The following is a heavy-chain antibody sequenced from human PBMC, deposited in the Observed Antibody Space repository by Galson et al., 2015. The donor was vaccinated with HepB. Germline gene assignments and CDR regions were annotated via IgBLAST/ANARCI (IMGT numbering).Heavy chain of an antibody. CDR3: VRSGDFSGYSSR. CDR2: IRSKATNFAA. D-gene: IGHD6-13*01. J-gene: IGHJ4*02. Sequence: SLRLSCAASGFTFSGSAIHWVRQASGKGPEWIGHIRSKATNFAALYVPSLKGRFTISRDDSKNLAYLHMRRLKNDDTAVYYCVRSGDFSGYSSRWGQGTLVTVSS. CDR1: GFTFSGSA. V-gene: IGHV3-73*01.